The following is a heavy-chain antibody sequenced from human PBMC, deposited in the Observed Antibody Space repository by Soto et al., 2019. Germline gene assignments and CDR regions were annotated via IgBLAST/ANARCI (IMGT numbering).Heavy chain of an antibody. CDR3: AREVFGDILTGYYGMDV. CDR1: GGTFSSYA. D-gene: IGHD3-9*01. V-gene: IGHV1-69*12. Sequence: QVQLVQSGAEVKKPGSSVKVSCKASGGTFSSYAISWVRQAPGQGLEWMGGIIPIFGTANYSQKLQGRVTITADESTSTAYMELSSLRSEDTAVYYCAREVFGDILTGYYGMDVWGQGTTVTVSS. J-gene: IGHJ6*02. CDR2: IIPIFGTA.